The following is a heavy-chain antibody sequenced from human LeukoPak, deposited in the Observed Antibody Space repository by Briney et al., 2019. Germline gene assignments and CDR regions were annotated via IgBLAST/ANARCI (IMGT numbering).Heavy chain of an antibody. CDR2: IIPIFGTA. D-gene: IGHD3-22*01. CDR3: ASHYYDSSGYYYGFDY. J-gene: IGHJ4*02. Sequence: ASVKVSCKASGGTFSSYAISWVRQAPGPGLEWMGGIIPIFGTANYAQKFQGRVTITADESTSTDYMELSSLRSEDTAVYYCASHYYDSSGYYYGFDYWGQGTLVTVSS. CDR1: GGTFSSYA. V-gene: IGHV1-69*13.